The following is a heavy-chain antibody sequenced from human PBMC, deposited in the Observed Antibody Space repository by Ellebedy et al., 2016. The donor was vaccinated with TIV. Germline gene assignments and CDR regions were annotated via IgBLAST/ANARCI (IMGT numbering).Heavy chain of an antibody. V-gene: IGHV3-30*18. D-gene: IGHD6-13*01. J-gene: IGHJ4*02. CDR2: ISYDGSNK. CDR3: AKDATRYRSSCLDY. Sequence: GESLKISCAASGYTFSSYGMHWVRQAPGKGLEWVAVISYDGSNKYYADSVKGRFTISRDNSKNTLYLQMNSLRAEDTAVYYCAKDATRYRSSCLDYWGQGTLVTVSS. CDR1: GYTFSSYG.